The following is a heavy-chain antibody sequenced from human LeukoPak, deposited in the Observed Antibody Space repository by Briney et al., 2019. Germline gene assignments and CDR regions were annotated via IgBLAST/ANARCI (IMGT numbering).Heavy chain of an antibody. CDR1: GYTFTTYY. CDR2: INHSGGGT. J-gene: IGHJ4*02. CDR3: ASGYKTVSVFDH. Sequence: GASVKVSCKASGYTFTTYYMHWVRQAPGQGLVWMGLINHSGGGTRYAQKFQGRVTMTRDTSTSTVYMELRSLRSEDTAVYYCASGYKTVSVFDHWGQGTLVTVSS. V-gene: IGHV1-46*01. D-gene: IGHD5-24*01.